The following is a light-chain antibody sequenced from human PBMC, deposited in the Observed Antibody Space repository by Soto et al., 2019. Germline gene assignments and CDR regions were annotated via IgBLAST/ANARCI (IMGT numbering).Light chain of an antibody. Sequence: QPVLTQSPSASASLGASVKLTCTLSSGHSSYAIAWHQQQPEKGPRYLMKLSSDGSHSKGDGIPDRFSGSSSGAESYLTISSLQSEDEADYYCQTWDTGARVVFGGGTTLTVL. CDR1: SGHSSYA. CDR3: QTWDTGARVV. CDR2: LSSDGSH. V-gene: IGLV4-69*01. J-gene: IGLJ2*01.